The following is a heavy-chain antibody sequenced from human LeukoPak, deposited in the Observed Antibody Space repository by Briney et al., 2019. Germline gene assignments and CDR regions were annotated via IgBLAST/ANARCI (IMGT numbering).Heavy chain of an antibody. J-gene: IGHJ4*02. D-gene: IGHD3-9*01. CDR1: GGSISSSSYY. V-gene: IGHV4-39*01. Sequence: SETLSLTCTVSGGSISSSSYYWGWIRQPPGKGLEWIGSIYYSGSTYYNPSLKSRVTISVDTSKNQFSLKLSSVTAADTAVYYCARPSDFDWAIDYWGQGTLVTVSS. CDR3: ARPSDFDWAIDY. CDR2: IYYSGST.